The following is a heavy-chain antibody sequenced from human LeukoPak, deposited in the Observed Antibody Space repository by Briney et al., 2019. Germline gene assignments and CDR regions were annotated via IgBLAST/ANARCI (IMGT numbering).Heavy chain of an antibody. CDR2: INPEGSKI. J-gene: IGHJ4*02. Sequence: GGSLRLYCVASGFTLRKYWMHWVRQAPGKGPVWVSRINPEGSKIDYADSVRGRFTISRDSAKNTLYLQMNSLRAEDTAMYYCSRDFVGADDYWGQGTLVTVSS. V-gene: IGHV3-74*01. CDR1: GFTLRKYW. CDR3: SRDFVGADDY. D-gene: IGHD1-26*01.